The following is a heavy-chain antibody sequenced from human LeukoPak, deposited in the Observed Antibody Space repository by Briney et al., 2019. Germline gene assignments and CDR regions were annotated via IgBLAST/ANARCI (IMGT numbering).Heavy chain of an antibody. V-gene: IGHV3-64D*06. J-gene: IGHJ2*01. D-gene: IGHD1-14*01. CDR1: GFTFSRYG. Sequence: PGGSLRLSCSASGFTFSRYGMHWVRQAPGKGLESISTMSSDGGSTYYADSVKGRSTISRDNSKNTLYLQMSSLRAEDTAVYYCVKHKEPNDYWYFDLWGRGTLVTVS. CDR3: VKHKEPNDYWYFDL. CDR2: MSSDGGST.